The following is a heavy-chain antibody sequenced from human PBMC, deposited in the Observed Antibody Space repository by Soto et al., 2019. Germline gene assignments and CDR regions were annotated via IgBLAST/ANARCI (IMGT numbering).Heavy chain of an antibody. Sequence: EMQLVESGGGLVQPGGSLRLSCVASGFRLSNHFMNWVRQAPGKGLEWVATIKEDEREKYYVESVEGRFTISRDNAKNSLYLEVSNVRDGDTAVYYCARPRFRGMDVWGQGTTVTVSS. J-gene: IGHJ6*02. V-gene: IGHV3-7*03. CDR1: GFRLSNHF. CDR3: ARPRFRGMDV. CDR2: IKEDEREK. D-gene: IGHD3-10*01.